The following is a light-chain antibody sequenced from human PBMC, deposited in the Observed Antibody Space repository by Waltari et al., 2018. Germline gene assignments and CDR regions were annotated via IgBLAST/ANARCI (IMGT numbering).Light chain of an antibody. V-gene: IGLV2-14*01. J-gene: IGLJ1*01. CDR1: ASDVGAYDF. CDR3: SSYTTSSAPGV. Sequence: QSALTQPASVSGSPGQSITISCSGTASDVGAYDFVSWYQQHPGKAPHLIIYEVSNRPAVISNLFSASKSGNTASLTISGLQAEDEADYYCSSYTTSSAPGVFGTGTRVTVL. CDR2: EVS.